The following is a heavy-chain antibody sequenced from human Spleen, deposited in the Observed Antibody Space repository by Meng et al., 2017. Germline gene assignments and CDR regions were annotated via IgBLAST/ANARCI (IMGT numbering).Heavy chain of an antibody. CDR1: GFTFRTYV. V-gene: IGHV3-30*03. CDR3: ATGAAAADH. CDR2: ISYDGSNK. Sequence: GESLRLSCAASGFTFRTYVMHWVRQAPGKGLEWVALISYDGSNKYYGDSVKGRFTISRDNSKNTLYLQMNSLITEDTAVYFCATGAAAADHWGQGTLVTVSS. J-gene: IGHJ4*02. D-gene: IGHD6-13*01.